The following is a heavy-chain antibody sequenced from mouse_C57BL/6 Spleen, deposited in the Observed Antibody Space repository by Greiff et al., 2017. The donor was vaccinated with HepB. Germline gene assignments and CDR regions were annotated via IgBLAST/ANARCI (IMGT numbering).Heavy chain of an antibody. D-gene: IGHD2-10*02. J-gene: IGHJ2*01. V-gene: IGHV1-4*01. CDR2: INPSSGYT. CDR3: ARRGSIQFDY. CDR1: GYTFTSYT. Sequence: VQLQQSGAELARPGASVKMSCKASGYTFTSYTMHWVNQRPGQGLEWIGYINPSSGYTKYNQKFKDKAQLTADKSSSTAYMQLSSLTSEDSAVYYCARRGSIQFDYWGQGTTLTVSS.